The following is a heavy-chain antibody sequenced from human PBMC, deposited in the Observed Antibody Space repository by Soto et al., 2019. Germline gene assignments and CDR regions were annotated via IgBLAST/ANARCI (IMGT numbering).Heavy chain of an antibody. D-gene: IGHD3-10*01. V-gene: IGHV4-30-4*08. CDR2: IYYSGST. J-gene: IGHJ4*02. CDR1: DGSISGHY. CDR3: ARVGGFGATAIDY. Sequence: PSEPLSHTSAVYDGSISGHYCSWIRQPPGKGLEWIGYIYYSGSTYYNPSLKSRVTISVDTSKNQFSLKLSSVTAADTAVYYCARVGGFGATAIDYWRQGTLVTVSS.